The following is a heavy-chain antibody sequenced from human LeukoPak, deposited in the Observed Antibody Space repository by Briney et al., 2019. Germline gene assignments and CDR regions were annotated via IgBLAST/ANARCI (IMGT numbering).Heavy chain of an antibody. CDR1: GFTFDDYA. V-gene: IGHV3-21*01. D-gene: IGHD3-22*01. CDR2: ISSSSSYI. Sequence: GGSLRLSCAASGFTFDDYAMHWVRQAPGKGLEWVSSISSSSSYIYYADSVKGRFTISRDNAQNSLYLQMNSLRAEDTAVYYCAMNYYDSSGYYYDAFDIWGQGTMVTVSS. J-gene: IGHJ3*02. CDR3: AMNYYDSSGYYYDAFDI.